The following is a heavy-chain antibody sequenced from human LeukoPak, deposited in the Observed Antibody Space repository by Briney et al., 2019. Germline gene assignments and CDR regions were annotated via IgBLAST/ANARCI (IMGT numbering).Heavy chain of an antibody. CDR1: GXTFNIYG. J-gene: IGHJ5*02. D-gene: IGHD4-17*01. Sequence: GRSLRLSCAASGXTFNIYGMHWVRQAPGKGLEWVAVISYDGSNKYYADSVKGRFTISRDNSKNTLYLQMNSLRAEDTAVYYCAKDRYGDQNWFDPWGQGTLVTVSS. V-gene: IGHV3-30*18. CDR3: AKDRYGDQNWFDP. CDR2: ISYDGSNK.